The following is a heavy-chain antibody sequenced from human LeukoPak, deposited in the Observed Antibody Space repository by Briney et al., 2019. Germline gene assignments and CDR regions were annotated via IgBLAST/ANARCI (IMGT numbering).Heavy chain of an antibody. CDR2: TDYRSEWYI. CDR3: ARFASGSHADY. Sequence: SQTLSLTCAISGVSVCRSSVTRNWIRQSPSRGLEWLARTDYRSEWYIDYAASVKSRISVIPDTSKNQLSPHLNSVTPEDSAVYYCARFASGSHADYWGQGILVTVSS. V-gene: IGHV6-1*01. J-gene: IGHJ4*02. D-gene: IGHD3-16*01. CDR1: GVSVCRSSVT.